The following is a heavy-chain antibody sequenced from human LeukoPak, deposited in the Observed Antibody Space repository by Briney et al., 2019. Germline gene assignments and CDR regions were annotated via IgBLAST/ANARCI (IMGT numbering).Heavy chain of an antibody. J-gene: IGHJ5*02. V-gene: IGHV3-23*01. Sequence: GGSLRLSCAASGFTFSSYAMSWVRQAPGKGLEWVSAISCSGGSTYYADSVKGRFTISRDNSKNTLCLQMKSLRAEDTGVYYCAKVSSGTRGLEPCGQGELVTVSS. CDR3: AKVSSGTRGLEP. D-gene: IGHD3-22*01. CDR1: GFTFSSYA. CDR2: ISCSGGST.